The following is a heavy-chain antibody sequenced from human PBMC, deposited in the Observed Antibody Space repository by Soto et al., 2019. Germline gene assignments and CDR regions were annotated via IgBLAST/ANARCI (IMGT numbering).Heavy chain of an antibody. D-gene: IGHD5-18*01. Sequence: GGSLRLSCAASGLTFSNVRMTWVRQAPGKGLEWVGRIKSKSDGETADVAAPVKARFTISRDDSKNTVFLEMNSLKSEDTALYYCAITAMINRDSSTSFDYWGRGTQVTGSS. V-gene: IGHV3-15*01. J-gene: IGHJ4*02. CDR2: IKSKSDGETA. CDR3: AITAMINRDSSTSFDY. CDR1: GLTFSNVR.